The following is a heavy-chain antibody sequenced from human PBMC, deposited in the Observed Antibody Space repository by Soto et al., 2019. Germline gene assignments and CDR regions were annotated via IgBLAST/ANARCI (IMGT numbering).Heavy chain of an antibody. Sequence: QVQLQESGPGLVKPSETLSLTCTVSGGSISSYYWSWIRQPPGKGLEWIGYIYYSGSTNYNPSLKSRVTISGDTSKNQFSLKPSSGTAADTAVYYCASGSIAARRFGGDFDYWGQGTLVTVSS. CDR3: ASGSIAARRFGGDFDY. J-gene: IGHJ4*02. CDR1: GGSISSYY. CDR2: IYYSGST. D-gene: IGHD6-6*01. V-gene: IGHV4-59*01.